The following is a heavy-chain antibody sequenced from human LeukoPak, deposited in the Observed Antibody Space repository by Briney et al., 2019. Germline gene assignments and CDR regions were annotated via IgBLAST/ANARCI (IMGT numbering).Heavy chain of an antibody. CDR3: ARDASLQTGAFDV. D-gene: IGHD5-24*01. Sequence: KPSETLSLTCAVSGGSISRSDWWSWVRQSPGKGLEWMGEIFHSGSTKYNPSLKSRVTISVDKSKNQFSLNLTSVTAADTAMYYCARDASLQTGAFDVWGQGTMVTVSS. J-gene: IGHJ3*01. V-gene: IGHV4-4*02. CDR2: IFHSGST. CDR1: GGSISRSDW.